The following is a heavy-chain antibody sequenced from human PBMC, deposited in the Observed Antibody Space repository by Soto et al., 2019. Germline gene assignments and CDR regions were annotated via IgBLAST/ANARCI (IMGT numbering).Heavy chain of an antibody. CDR3: ARDWDRSGWYNWFDP. D-gene: IGHD6-19*01. V-gene: IGHV3-48*01. Sequence: EVQLVESGGGLVQPGGSLRLSCAASGFTFSSYSMNWVRQAPGKGLEWVSYISSSSSAIFYSDSVKGRFTISRDNAKNSLYLQMSSLRAEDTAVYYCARDWDRSGWYNWFDPWGQGTLVTVSS. CDR2: ISSSSSAI. J-gene: IGHJ5*02. CDR1: GFTFSSYS.